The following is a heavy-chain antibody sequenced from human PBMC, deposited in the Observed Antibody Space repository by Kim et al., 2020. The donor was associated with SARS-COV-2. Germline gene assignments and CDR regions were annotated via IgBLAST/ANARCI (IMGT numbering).Heavy chain of an antibody. Sequence: FTISRDNSKNTLYLQMNSLRAEDTAVYYCAREAGYYYDSSGYYPAAFDIWGQGTMVTVSS. D-gene: IGHD3-22*01. J-gene: IGHJ3*02. CDR3: AREAGYYYDSSGYYPAAFDI. V-gene: IGHV3-30*01.